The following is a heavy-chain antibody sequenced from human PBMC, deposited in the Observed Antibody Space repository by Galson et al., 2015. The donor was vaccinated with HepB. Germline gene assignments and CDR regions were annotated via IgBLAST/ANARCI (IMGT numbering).Heavy chain of an antibody. J-gene: IGHJ2*01. CDR2: IDTAGDT. CDR3: ARERYGPGFWYFDL. CDR1: GFTFSSYD. Sequence: SLRLSCVASGFTFSSYDMHWVRQVTGRGLEWVSGIDTAGDTYYPGSVKGPFTISRENGENSLYLHMNSLKAGDTAVYYCARERYGPGFWYFDLWGRGTPVIVSS. V-gene: IGHV3-13*01. D-gene: IGHD3-10*01.